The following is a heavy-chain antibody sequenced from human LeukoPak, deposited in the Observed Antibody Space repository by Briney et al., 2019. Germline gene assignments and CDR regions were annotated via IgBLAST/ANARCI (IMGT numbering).Heavy chain of an antibody. CDR2: IYYSGST. V-gene: IGHV4-30-4*08. D-gene: IGHD3-3*01. J-gene: IGHJ4*02. Sequence: SETLSLTCTVSGGSISSGDYYWNWIRQPPGKGLEWIGYIYYSGSTYYNPSLKSRVSISIDTSKNQFSLKLSSVTAADTAVYYCARLWRLEWLLRIRVFDYWGQGTLVTVSS. CDR1: GGSISSGDYY. CDR3: ARLWRLEWLLRIRVFDY.